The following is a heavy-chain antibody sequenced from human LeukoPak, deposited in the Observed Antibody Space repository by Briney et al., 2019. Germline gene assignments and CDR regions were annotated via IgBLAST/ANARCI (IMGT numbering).Heavy chain of an antibody. CDR2: INPNNGGT. V-gene: IGHV1-2*02. CDR3: ARGDIMYSVRYAAFDY. Sequence: ASVKVSCKTSGYTFTSYYIHWVRQAPGQGLEWMGWINPNNGGTKYAQKFQDRVTMTRDTSISTAYMELSRLRSDDTAVYYCARGDIMYSVRYAAFDYWGQGTLVTVSS. D-gene: IGHD5/OR15-5a*01. CDR1: GYTFTSYY. J-gene: IGHJ4*02.